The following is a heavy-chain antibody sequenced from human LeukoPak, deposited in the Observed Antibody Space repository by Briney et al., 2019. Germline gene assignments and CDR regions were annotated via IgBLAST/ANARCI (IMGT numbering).Heavy chain of an antibody. Sequence: GGSLRLSCAASGFTFSSYAMSWVRQAPGKGLEWVSAISGSGGSTYYADSVKGRFTISRDNSKNTLYLQMNSLRAEDTAVYYCAKGVETTWNYYYGMDVWGQGTTVTVSS. J-gene: IGHJ6*02. V-gene: IGHV3-23*01. CDR1: GFTFSSYA. CDR2: ISGSGGST. D-gene: IGHD4-23*01. CDR3: AKGVETTWNYYYGMDV.